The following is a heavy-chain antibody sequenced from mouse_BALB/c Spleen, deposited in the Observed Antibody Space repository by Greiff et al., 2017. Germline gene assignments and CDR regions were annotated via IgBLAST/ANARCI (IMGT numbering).Heavy chain of an antibody. CDR1: GFTFTDYY. CDR2: IRNKANGYTT. V-gene: IGHV7-3*02. CDR3: DY. J-gene: IGHJ4*01. Sequence: VQLKESGGGLVQPGGSLRLSCATSGFTFTDYYMSWVRQPPGKALEWLGFIRNKANGYTTEYSASVKGRFTISRDNSQSILYLQMNTLRAEDGFFYAMDYWGQGTSVTVSS.